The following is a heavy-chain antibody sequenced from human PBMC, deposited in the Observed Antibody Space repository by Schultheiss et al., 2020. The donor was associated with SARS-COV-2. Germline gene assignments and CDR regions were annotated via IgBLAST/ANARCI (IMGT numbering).Heavy chain of an antibody. CDR3: ARDRPSAYCGGDCFPYFDY. D-gene: IGHD2-21*01. CDR1: GFTFSSYE. Sequence: GGSLRLSCAASGFTFSSYEMNWVRQAPGKGLEWVSYISSSGSTIYYADSVKGRFTISRDNAKNSLYLQMNSLRAEDTAVYYCARDRPSAYCGGDCFPYFDYWGQGTLVTVSS. V-gene: IGHV3-48*03. J-gene: IGHJ4*02. CDR2: ISSSGSTI.